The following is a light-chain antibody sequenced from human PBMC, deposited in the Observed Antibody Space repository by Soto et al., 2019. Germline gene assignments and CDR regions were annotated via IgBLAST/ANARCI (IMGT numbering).Light chain of an antibody. Sequence: DIQMTQSPSSLSAFVGDRVTITCRASQSISSDLNWYQQEPGKAPKLLIYAASTLQSGATSRFSGSESGTDFTLTISSLQPEDFATYHCQQRYSAPYTFGQGTKVEIK. V-gene: IGKV1-39*01. J-gene: IGKJ2*01. CDR1: QSISSD. CDR2: AAS. CDR3: QQRYSAPYT.